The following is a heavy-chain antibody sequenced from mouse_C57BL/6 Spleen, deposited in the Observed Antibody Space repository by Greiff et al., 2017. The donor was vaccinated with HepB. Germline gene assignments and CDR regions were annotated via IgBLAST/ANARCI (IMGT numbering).Heavy chain of an antibody. CDR3: ARYYGSSYAFDY. CDR1: GYTFTSYW. CDR2: IDPSDSYT. D-gene: IGHD1-1*01. Sequence: VQLQQPGAELVRPGTSVKLSCKASGYTFTSYWMHWVKQRPGQGLEWIGVIDPSDSYTNYNQKFKGKATLTVDTSSSTAYMQLSSLTSEDSAVYYCARYYGSSYAFDYWGQGTTLTVSS. J-gene: IGHJ2*01. V-gene: IGHV1-59*01.